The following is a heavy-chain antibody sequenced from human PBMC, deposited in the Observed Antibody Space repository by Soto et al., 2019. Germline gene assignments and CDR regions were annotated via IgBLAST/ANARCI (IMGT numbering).Heavy chain of an antibody. V-gene: IGHV4-61*01. CDR1: DGSVNSGNYY. CDR3: AREEKQLSRYGGDFDY. CDR2: IYYIGTT. Sequence: SETLSLTCSVSDGSVNSGNYYWSWIRQPPGKGLEWIGHIYYIGTTDYNPSLKSRVTISVDPSKNQFSLKVTSVTAADTAVYFCAREEKQLSRYGGDFDYWGQGIRVTVS. J-gene: IGHJ4*02. D-gene: IGHD3-16*01.